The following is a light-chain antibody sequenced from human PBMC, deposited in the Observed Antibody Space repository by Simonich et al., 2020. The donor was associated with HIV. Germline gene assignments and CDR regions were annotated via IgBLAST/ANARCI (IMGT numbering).Light chain of an antibody. Sequence: QSVLTQPPSVSWAPGQRVTISCTGNSSNIGAGYDVHWYQQLPGTAPKLLIYGNSNRPAGVPDRFSGSKSGTSASLAITGLQAEDEADYYCQSYDSSLSVWVFGGGTKLTVL. CDR3: QSYDSSLSVWV. CDR2: GNS. V-gene: IGLV1-40*01. J-gene: IGLJ3*02. CDR1: SSNIGAGYD.